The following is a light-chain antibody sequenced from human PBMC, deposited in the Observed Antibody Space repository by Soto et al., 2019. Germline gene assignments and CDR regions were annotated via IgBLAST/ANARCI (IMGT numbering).Light chain of an antibody. CDR2: AAS. CDR3: QQGYSTPPT. CDR1: QTSSTY. V-gene: IGKV1-39*01. Sequence: DIQMTQSRSSLSASVGDRVTITCRASQTSSTYLIWYQQKPGKAPKLLISAASNLQSGVPSRFSGSGSGTDFTLTISSLQPEDFATYYCQQGYSTPPTFGQGTKVEIK. J-gene: IGKJ1*01.